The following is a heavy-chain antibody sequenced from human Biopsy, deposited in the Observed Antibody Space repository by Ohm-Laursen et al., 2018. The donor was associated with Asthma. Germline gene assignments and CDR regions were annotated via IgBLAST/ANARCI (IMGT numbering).Heavy chain of an antibody. D-gene: IGHD5-24*01. J-gene: IGHJ4*02. CDR3: ARVKDGYNFDY. V-gene: IGHV4-30-2*01. CDR2: IYHSGST. CDR1: GGSISSGGYS. Sequence: SDTLSLTCAVSGGSISSGGYSWSWIRQPPEKGLEGIGYIYHSGSTYYNPSLKSLVTISVDTSKNQFSLMLSSVTAADTAVYYCARVKDGYNFDYWGQGTLVTVSS.